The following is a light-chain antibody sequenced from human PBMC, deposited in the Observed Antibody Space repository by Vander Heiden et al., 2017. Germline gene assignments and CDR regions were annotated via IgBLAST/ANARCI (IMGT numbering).Light chain of an antibody. CDR3: MQVLQTPVT. CDR2: LGS. V-gene: IGKV2-28*01. Sequence: EIVVTQSPFSLPVTPGESAAISGRSSQSLLHSNGYNYVDWYLQKPGQSPQLLIYLGSHRASGVPDRFSGSGSGTDFTLRINSVEAGDVGVYYCMQVLQTPVTFGGGTKVELK. J-gene: IGKJ4*01. CDR1: QSLLHSNGYNY.